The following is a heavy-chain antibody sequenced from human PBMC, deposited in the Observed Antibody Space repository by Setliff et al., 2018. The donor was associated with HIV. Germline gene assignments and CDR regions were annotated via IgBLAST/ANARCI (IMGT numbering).Heavy chain of an antibody. CDR1: GFTFSSYW. CDR2: INNDGSNK. V-gene: IGHV3-74*01. D-gene: IGHD3-10*01. J-gene: IGHJ4*02. CDR3: ARHDVVRGAIDN. Sequence: GGSLRLSCAASGFTFSSYWMHWVRQAPGKGLVWVSRINNDGSNKSYGDSVKGRFTISRDNSKNTLYVQMNSLRAEDTAVYYCARHDVVRGAIDNWGQGTLVTVSS.